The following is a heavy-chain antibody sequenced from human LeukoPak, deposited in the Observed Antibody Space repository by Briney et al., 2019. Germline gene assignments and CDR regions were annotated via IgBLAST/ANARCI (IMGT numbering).Heavy chain of an antibody. CDR3: ARGGAGYCSSTSCKDAFDI. D-gene: IGHD2-2*01. V-gene: IGHV5-51*01. CDR2: IYPGDSDT. CDR1: GYSFTSYW. J-gene: IGHJ3*02. Sequence: GESLKISCKGSGYSFTSYWIGWVRPMPGKGLEWMGIIYPGDSDTRYSPSFQGQVTISADKSISTAYLQWSSLKASDTAMYYCARGGAGYCSSTSCKDAFDIWGQGTMVTVSS.